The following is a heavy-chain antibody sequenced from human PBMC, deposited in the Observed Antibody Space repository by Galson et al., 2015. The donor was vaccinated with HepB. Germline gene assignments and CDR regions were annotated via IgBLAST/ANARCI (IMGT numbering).Heavy chain of an antibody. CDR1: GFSLSTSGVG. D-gene: IGHD3-10*01. Sequence: PALVKPTQTLTLTCTFSGFSLSTSGVGVGWIRQPPGKALEWLALIYWDDDKRYSPSLKSGLTITKDTSKNQVVLTMTNMDPVDTATYYCALQRLGYGSGSLRGWFDPWGQGTLVTVSS. J-gene: IGHJ5*02. CDR2: IYWDDDK. CDR3: ALQRLGYGSGSLRGWFDP. V-gene: IGHV2-5*02.